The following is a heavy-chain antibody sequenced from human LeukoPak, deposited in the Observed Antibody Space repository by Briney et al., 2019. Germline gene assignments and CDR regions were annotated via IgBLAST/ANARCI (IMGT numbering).Heavy chain of an antibody. CDR3: ARGGGGSSSWYSAFDI. V-gene: IGHV3-30*04. D-gene: IGHD6-13*01. J-gene: IGHJ3*02. Sequence: GGSLRLSCAASGFTFSSYAVHWVRQAPGKGLEWVAVISYDGSNKYYADSVKGRFTISRDNSKNTLYLQMNSLRAEDTAVYYCARGGGGSSSWYSAFDIWGQGTMVTVSS. CDR2: ISYDGSNK. CDR1: GFTFSSYA.